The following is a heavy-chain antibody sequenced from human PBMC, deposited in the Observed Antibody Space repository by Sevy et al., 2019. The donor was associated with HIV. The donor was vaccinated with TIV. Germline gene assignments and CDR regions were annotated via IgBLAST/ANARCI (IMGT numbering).Heavy chain of an antibody. J-gene: IGHJ6*02. CDR3: ARAAPEAAGTYYYYGMDV. Sequence: ASVKVSCKASGGTFSSYAISWVRQAPGQGLEWMGGIIPIFGTANYAQKFQGRVTITADESTSTAYMELSSLRSEDTAVYYCARAAPEAAGTYYYYGMDVWGQGTTVTVSS. CDR1: GGTFSSYA. D-gene: IGHD6-13*01. CDR2: IIPIFGTA. V-gene: IGHV1-69*13.